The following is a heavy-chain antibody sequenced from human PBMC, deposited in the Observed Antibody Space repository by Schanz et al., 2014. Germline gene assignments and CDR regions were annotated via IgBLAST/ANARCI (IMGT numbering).Heavy chain of an antibody. J-gene: IGHJ4*02. CDR3: ARDHYPQLDGLDY. CDR2: IIPILDIA. CDR1: GDTLSSYV. V-gene: IGHV1-69*04. Sequence: QVQLVQSGAEVKKPGSSVTVSCKASGDTLSSYVISWVRQAPGQGLEWMGRIIPILDIADFAQRFQGRVTFKADKSTSTVYMELSSLRSEDTAVYYCARDHYPQLDGLDYWGQGTLVTVSS. D-gene: IGHD1-1*01.